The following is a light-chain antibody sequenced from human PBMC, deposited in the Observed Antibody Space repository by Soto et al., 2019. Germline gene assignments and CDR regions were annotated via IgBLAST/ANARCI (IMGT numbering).Light chain of an antibody. CDR1: QSVSSN. CDR2: GAS. V-gene: IGKV3-15*01. J-gene: IGKJ1*01. CDR3: QQYNNWPMWT. Sequence: EIFLTQSPGTLSLSPGGRASLCCMASQSVSSNLAWYQQSPGQAPRLLIYGASTRATGIPARFSGSGSGTEFTLTINSLLSEDFAVYYCQQYNNWPMWTFGQGTKVDIK.